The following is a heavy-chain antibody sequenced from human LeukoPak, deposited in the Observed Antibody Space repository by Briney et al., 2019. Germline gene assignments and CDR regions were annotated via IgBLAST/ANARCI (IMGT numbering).Heavy chain of an antibody. V-gene: IGHV3-23*01. J-gene: IGHJ4*02. Sequence: GGSLRLSCAASGFAFSNFAMSWVRQAPGKGLEWVSSISGSGGSTYYADSVKDRFTISRDNSKNTLYLQMNSLRAEDTAVYYCAKDLAPAGMYYFDYWGQGTLVTVSS. CDR1: GFAFSNFA. D-gene: IGHD2-2*01. CDR3: AKDLAPAGMYYFDY. CDR2: ISGSGGST.